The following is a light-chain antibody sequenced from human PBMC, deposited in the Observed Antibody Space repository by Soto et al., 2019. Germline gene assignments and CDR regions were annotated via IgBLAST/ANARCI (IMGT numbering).Light chain of an antibody. CDR1: QSVGNN. Sequence: EIVVTQSPATLSVSPGEGATLSCRASQSVGNNIAWYQHKPGRAPRLLMYGTSTRDTGFPARFSGTGSGTEFTLTISSLQSEDFAVYYCQQYNNWPYTFGQGTKLEIK. CDR2: GTS. J-gene: IGKJ2*01. V-gene: IGKV3-15*01. CDR3: QQYNNWPYT.